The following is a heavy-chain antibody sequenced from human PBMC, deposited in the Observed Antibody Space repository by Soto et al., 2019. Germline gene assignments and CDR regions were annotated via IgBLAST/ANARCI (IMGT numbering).Heavy chain of an antibody. J-gene: IGHJ6*02. CDR2: IIPILGIA. CDR1: GGTFSSYT. D-gene: IGHD3-10*01. CDR3: ASWELTDGMDV. Sequence: QVQLVQSGAEVKKPGSSVKVSCKASGGTFSSYTISWVRQAPGQGLEWMGRIIPILGIANYAQKFQGRVTLTADKSTSTGYMELSSLRSEDTAVYYCASWELTDGMDVWGQGTTVTVSS. V-gene: IGHV1-69*02.